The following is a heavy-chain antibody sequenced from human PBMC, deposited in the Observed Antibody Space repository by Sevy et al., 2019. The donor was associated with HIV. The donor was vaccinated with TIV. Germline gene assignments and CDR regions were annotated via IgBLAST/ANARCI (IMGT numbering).Heavy chain of an antibody. CDR1: GFTFSDYA. CDR2: ISYDERDI. V-gene: IGHV3-30*03. J-gene: IGHJ4*02. CDR3: ARRDVNHQYLMDY. Sequence: GGSLRLSCAGSGFTFSDYAMHWVRQAPGKGLEWLSYISYDERDIYYLDSVRGRFSVSRDISKRTLFLQMNDLRPEDTAVYYCARRDVNHQYLMDYWGQGILVTVSS. D-gene: IGHD2-8*01.